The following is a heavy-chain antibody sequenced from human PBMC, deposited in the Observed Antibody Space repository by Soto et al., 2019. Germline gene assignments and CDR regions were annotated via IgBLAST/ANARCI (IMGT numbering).Heavy chain of an antibody. D-gene: IGHD3-16*01. Sequence: QLQLQESGPGLVKPSETLSLTCTVSGGSISSSSYYWGWIRQPPGKGLEWIGSIYYSGSTYYNPSLKSRVTISVDTSKNQFSLKLSSVTAADTAVYYCARTPVGAGDYWGQGTLVTVTS. CDR3: ARTPVGAGDY. V-gene: IGHV4-39*01. J-gene: IGHJ4*02. CDR1: GGSISSSSYY. CDR2: IYYSGST.